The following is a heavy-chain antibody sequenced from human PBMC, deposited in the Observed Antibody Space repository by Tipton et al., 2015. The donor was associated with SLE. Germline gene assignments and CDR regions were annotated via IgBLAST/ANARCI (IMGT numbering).Heavy chain of an antibody. CDR3: ASLAGATAPFDY. V-gene: IGHV4-59*01. CDR2: IYYSGST. Sequence: TLSLTCTVSGGSISSYYWSWIRQPPGKGLEWIGYIYYSGSTNYNPSLKSRVTISVDTSKNQFSLKLSSMTAADTAVYYCASLAGATAPFDYWGQGTLVTVSS. CDR1: GGSISSYY. J-gene: IGHJ4*02. D-gene: IGHD1-26*01.